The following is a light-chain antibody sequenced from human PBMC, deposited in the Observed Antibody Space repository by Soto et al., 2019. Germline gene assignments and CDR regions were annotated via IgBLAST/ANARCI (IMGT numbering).Light chain of an antibody. V-gene: IGLV2-23*01. J-gene: IGLJ3*02. CDR3: CSYARSNKWV. CDR1: SSDDGTYNL. CDR2: EGN. Sequence: QSALTQPASVSGSLGQSITISCTGTSSDDGTYNLVSWYQQHPGKAPKLIIYEGNRRPSGVSNRFSGSKSGNTASLTFSGLQAEDEAEYYCCSYARSNKWVFGGGTKLTVL.